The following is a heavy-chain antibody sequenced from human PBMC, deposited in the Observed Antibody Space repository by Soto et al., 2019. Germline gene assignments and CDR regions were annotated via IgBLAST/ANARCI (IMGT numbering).Heavy chain of an antibody. Sequence: SETLSLTCTVSGGSISSGDYHWSWIRQPPGKGLEWIGYIYYSGSTYYNPSLKSRVTISVDTSKNQFSLKLSSVTAADTAVYYCARVIAAAGQNFDYWGQGTLVTAPQ. CDR2: IYYSGST. CDR3: ARVIAAAGQNFDY. V-gene: IGHV4-30-4*01. D-gene: IGHD6-13*01. CDR1: GGSISSGDYH. J-gene: IGHJ4*02.